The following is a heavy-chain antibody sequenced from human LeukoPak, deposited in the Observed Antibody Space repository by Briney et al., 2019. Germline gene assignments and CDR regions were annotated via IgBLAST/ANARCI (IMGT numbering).Heavy chain of an antibody. CDR1: GFTFSSYW. J-gene: IGHJ4*02. D-gene: IGHD3-10*01. V-gene: IGHV3-7*01. CDR2: IKQDGSEK. Sequence: GGSMRLSCAASGFTFSSYWMSWVRQAPGKGLEWVANIKQDGSEKYYVDSVKGRFTISRDNAKNSVYLQMNNLRADDTAVYYCAKDRVGGSYNYWGQGTLVTVSS. CDR3: AKDRVGGSYNY.